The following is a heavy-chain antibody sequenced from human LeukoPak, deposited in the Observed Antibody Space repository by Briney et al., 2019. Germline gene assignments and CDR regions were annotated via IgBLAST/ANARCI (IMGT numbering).Heavy chain of an antibody. CDR3: ARGIAVAGTSDAFDI. J-gene: IGHJ3*02. Sequence: KPSETLSLTCTVSGGSISSYYWSWIRQPPGKGLEWIGYIYYSGSTNYNPSLKSRVTISVDTSKNQFSLKLSSVTAADTAVYYCARGIAVAGTSDAFDIWGQGTMVTVSS. V-gene: IGHV4-59*01. CDR1: GGSISSYY. D-gene: IGHD6-19*01. CDR2: IYYSGST.